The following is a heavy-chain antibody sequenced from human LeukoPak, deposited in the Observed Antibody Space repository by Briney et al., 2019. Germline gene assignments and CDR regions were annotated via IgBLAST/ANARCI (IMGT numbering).Heavy chain of an antibody. V-gene: IGHV3-66*01. Sequence: ETLSLTCTVSGGSISSYYWSWVRQAPGKGLEWVSVIYSGGSTYYADSVKGRFTISRDNSKNTLYLQMNSLRAEDTAVYYCAREEGYYGSGMSSWGQGTLVTVSS. CDR1: GGSISSYY. J-gene: IGHJ5*02. CDR2: IYSGGST. CDR3: AREEGYYGSGMSS. D-gene: IGHD3-10*01.